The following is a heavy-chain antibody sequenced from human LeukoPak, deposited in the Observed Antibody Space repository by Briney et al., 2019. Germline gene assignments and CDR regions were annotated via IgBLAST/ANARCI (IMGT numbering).Heavy chain of an antibody. J-gene: IGHJ4*01. CDR2: IYYTGST. CDR3: ASTYDSSGYPQRA. D-gene: IGHD3-22*01. V-gene: IGHV4-39*02. CDR1: GGSISSNAYY. Sequence: PSETLSLTCTVSGGSISSNAYYWGWIRQPPGKGLEWIGAIYYTGSTYYNPFLKSRVTISVDKSKNHFFLKLTSLTAADTAVYYCASTYDSSGYPQRAWGHGTLLTVSS.